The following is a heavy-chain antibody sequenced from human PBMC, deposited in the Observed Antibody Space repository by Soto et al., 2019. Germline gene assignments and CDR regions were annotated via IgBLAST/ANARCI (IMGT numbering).Heavy chain of an antibody. CDR1: GESFSVYY. D-gene: IGHD6-19*01. Sequence: QVQLQQRGAGLLKPSETLSLTCGVYGESFSVYYWSWIRQPPGKGLEWIGEINHSGSTNYNPSLKSRVTISVDTSKNHLSLQLSSVTAADTAVYYCAREKHPWVAVPVRQLKSTWWFDSWGQGNLVTDSS. CDR3: AREKHPWVAVPVRQLKSTWWFDS. V-gene: IGHV4-34*01. J-gene: IGHJ5*01. CDR2: INHSGST.